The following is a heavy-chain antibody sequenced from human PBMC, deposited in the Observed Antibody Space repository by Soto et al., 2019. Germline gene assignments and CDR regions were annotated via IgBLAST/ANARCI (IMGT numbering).Heavy chain of an antibody. CDR3: ARHRMRDWLVFTPPASFDS. CDR2: INHSGST. CDR1: GGSFSGYY. Sequence: SETLSLTXAVYGGSFSGYYWSWIRQPPGKGLEWIGEINHSGSTNYNPSLKSRVTISVDTSKNQFSLKLSSVTAADTAVYFCARHRMRDWLVFTPPASFDSWGQGLLVTVS. D-gene: IGHD6-19*01. V-gene: IGHV4-34*01. J-gene: IGHJ4*02.